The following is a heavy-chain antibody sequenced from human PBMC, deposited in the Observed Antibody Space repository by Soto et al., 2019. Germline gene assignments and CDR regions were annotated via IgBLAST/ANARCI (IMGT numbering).Heavy chain of an antibody. J-gene: IGHJ6*02. CDR2: INPNSGGT. CDR1: GYTFTGYY. CDR3: ASEATTGYYYYGMDV. Sequence: ASVKVSCKASGYTFTGYYMHWVRQAPGQGLEWMGWINPNSGGTNYAQKFQGWVTMTRDTSISTAYMELSRLRSDDTAVYYCASEATTGYYYYGMDVWGQRTTVTVCS. V-gene: IGHV1-2*04.